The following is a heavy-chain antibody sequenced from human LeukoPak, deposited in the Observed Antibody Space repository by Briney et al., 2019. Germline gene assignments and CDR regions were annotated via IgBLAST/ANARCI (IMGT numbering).Heavy chain of an antibody. Sequence: PSETLSLTCTVSGGSISSSSYYWGWIRQPPGKGLEWIGSIYYSGSTYYNPSLKSRVTISVDTSKNQFSLKLGSVTAADTAVYYCARPHDYGDYLFDYWGQGTLVTVSS. CDR2: IYYSGST. CDR3: ARPHDYGDYLFDY. J-gene: IGHJ4*02. D-gene: IGHD4-17*01. V-gene: IGHV4-39*01. CDR1: GGSISSSSYY.